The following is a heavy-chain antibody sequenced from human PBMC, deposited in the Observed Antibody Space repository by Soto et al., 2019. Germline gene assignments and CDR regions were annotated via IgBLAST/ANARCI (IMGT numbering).Heavy chain of an antibody. CDR3: ARVKSSGGPHDFDY. CDR2: ISAYNGNT. J-gene: IGHJ4*02. D-gene: IGHD2-15*01. Sequence: AXVKVSCKASGYTFTSYGISWVRQAPGQGLEWMGWISAYNGNTNYAQKLQGRVTMTTDTSTSTAYMELRSLRSDDTAVYYCARVKSSGGPHDFDYWGQGTLVTVSS. V-gene: IGHV1-18*01. CDR1: GYTFTSYG.